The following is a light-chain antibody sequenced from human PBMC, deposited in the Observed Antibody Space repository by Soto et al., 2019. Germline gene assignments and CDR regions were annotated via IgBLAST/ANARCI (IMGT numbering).Light chain of an antibody. Sequence: QSALTQPASVSGSPGQSIAISCTGTSSDVGAYNSVSWYQQYPGKAPKLMIHDVSNRPSGVSDRFSGSKSGNTASLTISGLHAEYEADYYCSSYTSSNSYVFGSGTKLTVL. V-gene: IGLV2-14*01. J-gene: IGLJ1*01. CDR1: SSDVGAYNS. CDR3: SSYTSSNSYV. CDR2: DVS.